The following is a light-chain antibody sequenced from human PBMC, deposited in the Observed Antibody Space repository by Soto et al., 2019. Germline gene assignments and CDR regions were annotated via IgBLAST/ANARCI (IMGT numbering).Light chain of an antibody. J-gene: IGKJ1*01. CDR3: QQYNNWPPWT. V-gene: IGKV3D-15*01. CDR1: QSVSAY. CDR2: DVS. Sequence: IMMTQSPATLSVSPGERASLSCRASQSVSAYLVWNQQKHGQAPRRLLYDVSNRANGTPARFSGSGSGTEFTLTISSLQSEDFAVYYCQQYNNWPPWTFGRGTKVDIK.